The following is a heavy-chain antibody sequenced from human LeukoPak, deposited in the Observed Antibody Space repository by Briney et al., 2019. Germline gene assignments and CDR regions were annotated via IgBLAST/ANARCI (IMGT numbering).Heavy chain of an antibody. V-gene: IGHV4-38-2*01. Sequence: PSETLSLTCAVSGYSISSGYYWGWIRQPRGKGLEWIGSIYHSGSTYYNPSLKSRVTISVDTSKNQFSLKLSSVTAADTAVYYCARLSQWGPYYFDYWGQGTLVTVSS. CDR2: IYHSGST. CDR3: ARLSQWGPYYFDY. CDR1: GYSISSGYY. J-gene: IGHJ4*02. D-gene: IGHD1-26*01.